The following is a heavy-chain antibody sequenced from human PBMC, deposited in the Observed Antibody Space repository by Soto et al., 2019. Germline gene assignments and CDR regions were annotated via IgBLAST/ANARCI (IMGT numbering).Heavy chain of an antibody. CDR3: ARTEGAVAFDI. CDR2: IKEDGDER. CDR1: GFTFSSYW. D-gene: IGHD3-16*01. J-gene: IGHJ3*02. Sequence: GGSLRLSCEASGFTFSSYWMSWVRQAPGKGLEWLANIKEDGDERYYVDSAKGRFTISRDNAENSLYLQMNSLRAEDTAVYYCARTEGAVAFDIWGQGTMVTVSS. V-gene: IGHV3-7*01.